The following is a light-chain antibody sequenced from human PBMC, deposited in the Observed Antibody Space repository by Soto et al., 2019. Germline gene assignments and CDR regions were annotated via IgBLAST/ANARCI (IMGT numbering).Light chain of an antibody. CDR2: YAS. J-gene: IGKJ3*01. Sequence: EMVMTQSPATLSVSPGERVTLSCRASESVHRNLAWYQQKPGQGPSLLIYYASTRATGVPDRFTGSGSGTEFTLTISSLQSEDVRVYDCQHDSNWPPTFGPGTKVEIK. CDR1: ESVHRN. CDR3: QHDSNWPPT. V-gene: IGKV3-15*01.